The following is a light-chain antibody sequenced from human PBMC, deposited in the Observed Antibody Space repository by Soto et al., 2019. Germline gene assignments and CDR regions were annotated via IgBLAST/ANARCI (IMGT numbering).Light chain of an antibody. CDR1: SNDIGYYNY. J-gene: IGLJ1*01. V-gene: IGLV2-14*01. CDR2: DVS. Sequence: QSALTQPASVSGSPGQSITISCTGTSNDIGYYNYVSWYQQHPGKAPKLMIYDVSNRPSGVSTRFSGSKSGNTASLTISGLQAEDEADYYCCSYSTSSTYVFGTGTQLTVL. CDR3: CSYSTSSTYV.